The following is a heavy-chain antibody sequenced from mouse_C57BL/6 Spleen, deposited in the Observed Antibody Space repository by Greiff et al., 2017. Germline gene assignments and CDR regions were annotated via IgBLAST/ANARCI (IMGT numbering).Heavy chain of an antibody. CDR2: ISGGGGNT. CDR3: ARQGNWDFGYFDV. D-gene: IGHD4-1*01. J-gene: IGHJ1*03. Sequence: EVQVVESGGGLVKPGGSLKLSCAASGFTFSSYTMSWVRQTPEKRLEWVATISGGGGNTYYPDSVKGRFTISRDNAKNTLYLQMSSLRSEDTALYYCARQGNWDFGYFDVWGTGTTVTVSS. V-gene: IGHV5-9*01. CDR1: GFTFSSYT.